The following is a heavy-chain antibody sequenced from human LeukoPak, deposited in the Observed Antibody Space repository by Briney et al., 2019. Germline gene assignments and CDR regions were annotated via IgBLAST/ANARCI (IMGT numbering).Heavy chain of an antibody. V-gene: IGHV5-51*01. CDR1: GYSFTSYW. CDR2: IYPGDSDT. D-gene: IGHD6-13*01. CDR3: ARQALEAATAIGWFDS. J-gene: IGHJ5*01. Sequence: GESLKISCKGSGYSFTSYWIGWVRQMPGKGLEWMGIIYPGDSDTRYSPSFQGQVTISADRSISTAYLQWSSLKASDTAMYYCARQALEAATAIGWFDSWGQGTLVTVSS.